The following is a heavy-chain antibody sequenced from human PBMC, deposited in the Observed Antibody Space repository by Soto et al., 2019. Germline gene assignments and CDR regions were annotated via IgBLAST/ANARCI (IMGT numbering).Heavy chain of an antibody. D-gene: IGHD6-19*01. CDR3: ARDWQWLNHFDY. CDR2: ISYDGSNK. V-gene: IGHV3-30-3*01. Sequence: QVPLVESGGGVVQPGRSLRLSCAASGFTFSSYAMHWVRQAPGKGLEWVAVISYDGSNKYYADSVKRRFTISRDNSKNTLYLQMNSLRAEDTAVYYCARDWQWLNHFDYWGQGTLVTVSS. CDR1: GFTFSSYA. J-gene: IGHJ4*02.